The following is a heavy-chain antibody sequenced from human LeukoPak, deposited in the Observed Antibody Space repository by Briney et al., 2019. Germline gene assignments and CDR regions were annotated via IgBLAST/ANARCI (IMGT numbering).Heavy chain of an antibody. J-gene: IGHJ4*02. CDR2: ITGSGSDT. CDR3: ARDVYGDYANDY. CDR1: GFTFSSYT. Sequence: GGCLRLSCAASGFTFSSYTMNWVRQAPGEGQEWVSSITGSGSDTYYADSVKGRFTISRDNAKNSLYLQMNSLRADDTAVYYCARDVYGDYANDYWGQGTLVTVSS. D-gene: IGHD4-17*01. V-gene: IGHV3-21*01.